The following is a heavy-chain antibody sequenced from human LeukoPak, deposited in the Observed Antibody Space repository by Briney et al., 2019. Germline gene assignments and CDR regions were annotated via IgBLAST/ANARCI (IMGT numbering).Heavy chain of an antibody. V-gene: IGHV1-69*05. CDR3: AITRDIVVVVAAPNFQH. CDR2: IIPIFGTA. CDR1: GGTFSSYT. Sequence: SVKVSCKASGGTFSSYTISWVRQAPGQGLEWMGRIIPIFGTANYAQKFQGRVTITTDESTSTAYMELSSLRSEDTAVYYCAITRDIVVVVAAPNFQHWGQGTLVTVSS. J-gene: IGHJ1*01. D-gene: IGHD2-15*01.